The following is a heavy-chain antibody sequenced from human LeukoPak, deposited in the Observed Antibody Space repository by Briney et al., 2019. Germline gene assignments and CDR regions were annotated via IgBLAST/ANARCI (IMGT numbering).Heavy chain of an antibody. Sequence: GGSLRLSCAASGITFSRYGMHWVRQAPGKGLEWVTFIRYDGSIKYYADSVKGRFTMSRDNSKNTLFLQMNSLRAEDTAVYYCARRLGSSWFFYFDYWGQGTLVTVSS. CDR1: GITFSRYG. CDR3: ARRLGSSWFFYFDY. J-gene: IGHJ4*02. V-gene: IGHV3-30*02. D-gene: IGHD6-13*01. CDR2: IRYDGSIK.